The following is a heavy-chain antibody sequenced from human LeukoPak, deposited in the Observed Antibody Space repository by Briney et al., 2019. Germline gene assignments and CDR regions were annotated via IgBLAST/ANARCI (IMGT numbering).Heavy chain of an antibody. CDR2: ISSSSYI. Sequence: PGGSLRLSCAASGFTFSSYSMNWVRQAPGKGLEWVSSISSSSYIYYADSVKGRFTISRDNAKNSLYLQMNSLRAEDTAVYCCARDQLGAFDIWGRGTMVTVSS. CDR1: GFTFSSYS. D-gene: IGHD1-1*01. V-gene: IGHV3-21*01. CDR3: ARDQLGAFDI. J-gene: IGHJ3*02.